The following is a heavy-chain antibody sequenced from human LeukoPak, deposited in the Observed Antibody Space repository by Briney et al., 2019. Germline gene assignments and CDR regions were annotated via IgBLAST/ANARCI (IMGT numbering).Heavy chain of an antibody. J-gene: IGHJ4*02. CDR2: IRYDGSNK. CDR3: AKDRRGYSYGYSFFDY. V-gene: IGHV3-30*02. Sequence: SGGSLRLSCAASGFTFSSYGLHWVRQAPGKGLEWVAFIRYDGSNKYYADSVKGRFTISRDNSKNTLYLQMNSLRAEDTAVYYCAKDRRGYSYGYSFFDYWGQGTLVTVSS. CDR1: GFTFSSYG. D-gene: IGHD5-18*01.